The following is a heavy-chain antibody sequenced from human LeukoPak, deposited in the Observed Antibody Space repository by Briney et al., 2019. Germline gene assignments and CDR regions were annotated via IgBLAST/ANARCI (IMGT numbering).Heavy chain of an antibody. CDR3: AKGVYCSGGSCQQYYFDY. J-gene: IGHJ4*02. CDR2: ISGSGGST. V-gene: IGHV3-23*01. D-gene: IGHD2-15*01. CDR1: GFTFSSYA. Sequence: GGSLRLSCAASGFTFSSYAMSRVRQAPGKGLEWVSAISGSGGSTYYADSVKGRFTISRDNSKNTLYLQMNSLRAEDTAVYYCAKGVYCSGGSCQQYYFDYWGQGTLVTVSS.